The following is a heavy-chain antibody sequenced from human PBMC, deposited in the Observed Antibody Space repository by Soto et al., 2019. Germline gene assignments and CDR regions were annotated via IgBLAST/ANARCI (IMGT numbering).Heavy chain of an antibody. J-gene: IGHJ6*02. D-gene: IGHD3-10*01. CDR2: ISGSGGST. V-gene: IGHV3-23*01. CDR3: AKDHQYYGSGTYDYYYGMDV. CDR1: GFTFSSYA. Sequence: HPGGSLRLSCAASGFTFSSYAMSWVRQAPGRGLEWVSSISGSGGSTYYADSVKGRFTISRDNPKKMLYLQMNSLRAEDTAVYYCAKDHQYYGSGTYDYYYGMDVWGQGTTVTV.